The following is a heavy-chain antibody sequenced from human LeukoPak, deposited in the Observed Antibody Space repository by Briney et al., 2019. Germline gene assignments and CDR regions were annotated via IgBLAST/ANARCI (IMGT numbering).Heavy chain of an antibody. Sequence: PGGSLRLSCAASGFTFRSYGMHWVRQAPGKGLEWVTFIRYDGSNKYYADSVKGRFTIPRDNSKNTLYLQMNSLRAEDTAVYYCAKGPAMVRGTFDPWGQGTLVTVSS. CDR2: IRYDGSNK. CDR3: AKGPAMVRGTFDP. V-gene: IGHV3-30*02. CDR1: GFTFRSYG. D-gene: IGHD3-10*01. J-gene: IGHJ5*02.